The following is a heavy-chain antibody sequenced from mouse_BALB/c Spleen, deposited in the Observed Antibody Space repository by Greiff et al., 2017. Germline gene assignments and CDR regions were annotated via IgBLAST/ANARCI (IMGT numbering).Heavy chain of an antibody. CDR1: GYTFTSYY. Sequence: VQLQQSGPELVKPGASVRISCKASGYTFTSYYIHWVKQRPGQGLEWIGWIYPGNVNTKYNEKFKGKATLTADKSSSTAYMQLSSLTSEDSAVYFCARSLITTAPYYAMDYWGQGTSVTVSS. CDR2: IYPGNVNT. V-gene: IGHV1S56*01. CDR3: ARSLITTAPYYAMDY. D-gene: IGHD1-2*01. J-gene: IGHJ4*01.